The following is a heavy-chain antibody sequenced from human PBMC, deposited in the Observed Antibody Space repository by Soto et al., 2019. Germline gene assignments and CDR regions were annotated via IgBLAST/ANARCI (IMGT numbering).Heavy chain of an antibody. CDR3: ARGAFGSGSSPNWFDP. CDR1: GASISSYY. Sequence: QVQLQQSGPGLVKPSETLSLTCTVSGASISSYYWSWIRQPAGKGLEWIGRSSITGSTDYNPSLKSRVTVSLDPSKNQFSLKVNSVTAADTAVYYCARGAFGSGSSPNWFDPWGQGTLVTVSS. CDR2: SSITGST. D-gene: IGHD3-10*01. J-gene: IGHJ5*02. V-gene: IGHV4-4*07.